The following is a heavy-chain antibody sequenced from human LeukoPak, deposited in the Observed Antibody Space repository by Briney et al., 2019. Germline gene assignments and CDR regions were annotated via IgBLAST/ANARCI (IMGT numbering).Heavy chain of an antibody. CDR1: GFTFDDYA. D-gene: IGHD5-12*01. V-gene: IGHV3-9*01. CDR2: ISWNSGSI. Sequence: GGSLRLSCAASGFTFDDYAMHWVRQAPGKGLEWVSGISWNSGSIGYADSVKGRFTISRDNAKNSLYLQMNSLRAEDTALYYCAKDINEAGDSGAWGQGTLVTVSS. CDR3: AKDINEAGDSGA. J-gene: IGHJ5*02.